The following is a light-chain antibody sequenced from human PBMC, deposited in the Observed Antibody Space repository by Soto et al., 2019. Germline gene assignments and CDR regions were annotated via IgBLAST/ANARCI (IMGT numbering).Light chain of an antibody. CDR1: QSISSW. CDR3: QQYNSYPWT. CDR2: DAS. V-gene: IGKV1-5*01. Sequence: DIQMTQSPSTLSPSVGARLTITCRASQSISSWLAWYQQKPGKAPKLLIYDASSLESGVPSRFSGSGSGTEFTLTISSLQPDDFATYYCQQYNSYPWTFGQGTKVDIK. J-gene: IGKJ1*01.